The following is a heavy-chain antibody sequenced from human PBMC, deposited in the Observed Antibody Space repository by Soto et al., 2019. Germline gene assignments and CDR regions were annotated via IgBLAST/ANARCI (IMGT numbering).Heavy chain of an antibody. CDR2: ISGSGGST. Sequence: EVQLLESGGDLVQPGGSLRLSCAASGFTFSSYAMSWVRQAPGKGLEWVSAISGSGGSTYYADSVKGRFTISRDNSKNTLYLQMNSLRAGDTAVYDCARVGWCSSLSCPLYYSYWMDVWGQGTTVTVSS. D-gene: IGHD2-2*01. CDR3: ARVGWCSSLSCPLYYSYWMDV. J-gene: IGHJ6*02. CDR1: GFTFSSYA. V-gene: IGHV3-23*01.